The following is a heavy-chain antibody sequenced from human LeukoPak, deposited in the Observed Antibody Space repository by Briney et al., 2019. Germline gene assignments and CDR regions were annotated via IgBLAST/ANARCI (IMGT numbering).Heavy chain of an antibody. V-gene: IGHV4-34*01. J-gene: IGHJ4*02. CDR3: ARHVVPAALINDY. CDR1: GGSFSGYY. CDR2: INHSGST. Sequence: PSETLSLTCAVYGGSFSGYYWSWIRQPPGKGLEWIGEINHSGSTNYNPSLKSRVTISVDTSKNQFSLKLSSVTAADTAVYYCARHVVPAALINDYWGQGTLVTVSS. D-gene: IGHD2-2*01.